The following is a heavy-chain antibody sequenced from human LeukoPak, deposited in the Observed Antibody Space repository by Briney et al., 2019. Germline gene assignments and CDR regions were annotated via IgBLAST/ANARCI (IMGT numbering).Heavy chain of an antibody. CDR3: ARGEKDYYYGMDV. CDR2: INHSGST. J-gene: IGHJ6*02. V-gene: IGHV4-34*01. Sequence: ETLSLTCAVYGGSFSGYYWSWIRQPPGKGLEWIGEINHSGSTNYNPSLKRRVTISVDTSKNQFSLKLSSVTAADTAVYYCARGEKDYYYGMDVWGQGTTVTVSS. CDR1: GGSFSGYY.